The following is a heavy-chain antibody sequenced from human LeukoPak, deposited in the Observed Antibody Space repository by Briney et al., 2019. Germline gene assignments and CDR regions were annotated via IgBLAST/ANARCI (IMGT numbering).Heavy chain of an antibody. Sequence: PSETLSLTCIVSGVSILTYSWNWIRQSPGKGLEWIGYIPHTGTTSYRSSLKSRVTISVDSSKNQLSLKLASVTAADTAVYFCARWDDSAWAFGSWGPGTLVTVSS. D-gene: IGHD6-19*01. CDR2: IPHTGTT. V-gene: IGHV4-59*08. CDR3: ARWDDSAWAFGS. J-gene: IGHJ4*02. CDR1: GVSILTYS.